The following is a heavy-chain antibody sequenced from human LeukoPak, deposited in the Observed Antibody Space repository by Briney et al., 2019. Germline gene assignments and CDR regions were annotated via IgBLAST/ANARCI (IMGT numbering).Heavy chain of an antibody. Sequence: SETLSLTCTVSGGSISSSSYYWGWIRQPPGKGLEWIGSIYYSGSTYYNPSLKSRVTISVDTSKNQFSLKLSSVTAADTAVYYCAREKDDCGGDCSSPFDYWGQGTLVTVSS. CDR1: GGSISSSSYY. V-gene: IGHV4-39*07. CDR2: IYYSGST. CDR3: AREKDDCGGDCSSPFDY. D-gene: IGHD2-21*02. J-gene: IGHJ4*02.